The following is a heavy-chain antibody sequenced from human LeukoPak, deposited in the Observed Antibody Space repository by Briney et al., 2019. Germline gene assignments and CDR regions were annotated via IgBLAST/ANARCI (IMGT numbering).Heavy chain of an antibody. CDR1: GFTFNTYS. CDR3: LRGDRRDY. CDR2: IDSSGGYI. V-gene: IGHV3-21*06. Sequence: GGSLRLSCVASGFTFNTYSMNWARQAPGKGLEGVSPIDSSGGYIFYADSVKGRFIISRDNAKDSLYLQMNSLRVEDTAVYYCLRGDRRDYWGQGTLVTVSS. J-gene: IGHJ4*02.